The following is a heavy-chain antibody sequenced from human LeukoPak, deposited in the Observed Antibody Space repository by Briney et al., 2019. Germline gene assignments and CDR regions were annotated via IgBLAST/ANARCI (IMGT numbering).Heavy chain of an antibody. CDR1: GGSISSLY. CDR3: ARHLDYGGNSGYFDY. D-gene: IGHD4-23*01. J-gene: IGHJ4*02. V-gene: IGHV4-59*08. CDR2: IYYTGST. Sequence: SETLSLTCSVSGGSISSLYWSWIRQPPGKGLEWIGYIYYTGSTNYNPSLKSRVTISVDTSKNQFSLKLSSVTAADTAVYYCARHLDYGGNSGYFDYWGQGTLVTVSS.